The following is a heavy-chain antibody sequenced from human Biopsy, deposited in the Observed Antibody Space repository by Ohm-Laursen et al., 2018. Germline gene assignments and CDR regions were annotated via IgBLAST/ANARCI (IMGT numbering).Heavy chain of an antibody. V-gene: IGHV3-23*01. CDR3: AKDVFGGFSGSTDYYAYYFDS. J-gene: IGHJ4*02. D-gene: IGHD3-10*02. CDR1: VFIFSDYS. Sequence: GSLRLSCSASVFIFSDYSMNWVRQAPGKGLVWVSGISDSGGSTHYADSVKGRFSISRDTSKNTLYLQMNSLRAEDTAVYYCAKDVFGGFSGSTDYYAYYFDSWGQGTLVTVSS. CDR2: ISDSGGST.